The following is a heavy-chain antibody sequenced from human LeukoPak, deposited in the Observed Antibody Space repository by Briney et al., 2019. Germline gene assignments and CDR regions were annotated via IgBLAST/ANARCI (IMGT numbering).Heavy chain of an antibody. CDR3: ARGLFHFWSGPYFDY. Sequence: SSETLSLTYAVYGGSFSGYYWSWIRQPPGKGLKWIGEINHSGSTNYNPSLKSRVTISVDTSKNQFSLKLSSVTAADTAVYYCARGLFHFWSGPYFDYWGQGTLVTVSP. CDR2: INHSGST. J-gene: IGHJ4*02. D-gene: IGHD3-3*02. V-gene: IGHV4-34*01. CDR1: GGSFSGYY.